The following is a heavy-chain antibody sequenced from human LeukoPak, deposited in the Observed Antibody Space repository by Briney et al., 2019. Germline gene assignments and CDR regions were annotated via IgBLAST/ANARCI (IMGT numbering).Heavy chain of an antibody. V-gene: IGHV3-30*04. CDR3: ARGNAVPAAKYYFDY. J-gene: IGHJ4*02. CDR1: GFTFSSYG. Sequence: GGSLRLSCAASGFTFSSYGMHWVRQAPGKGLEWVAVISYDGSNKYYADSVKGRFTISRDNSKNTLYLQMNSLRAEDTAVYYCARGNAVPAAKYYFDYWGQGTLVTVSS. CDR2: ISYDGSNK. D-gene: IGHD2-2*01.